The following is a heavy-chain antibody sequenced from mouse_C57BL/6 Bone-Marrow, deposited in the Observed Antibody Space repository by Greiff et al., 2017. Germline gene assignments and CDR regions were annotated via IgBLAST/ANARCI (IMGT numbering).Heavy chain of an antibody. CDR3: AGRVYDGYCQAWFAY. Sequence: VQLQQSGAELVKPGASVKISCKASGYAFSSYWMNWVKQRPGKGLEWIGQIYPGDGGTNYNEKFKGKATLTADKSSSTAYMQLSSLTSEDSAVYFCAGRVYDGYCQAWFAYWGQGTLVTVSA. CDR2: IYPGDGGT. J-gene: IGHJ3*01. V-gene: IGHV1-80*01. D-gene: IGHD2-3*01. CDR1: GYAFSSYW.